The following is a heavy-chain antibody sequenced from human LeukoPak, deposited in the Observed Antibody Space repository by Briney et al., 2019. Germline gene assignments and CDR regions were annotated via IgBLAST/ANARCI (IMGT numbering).Heavy chain of an antibody. CDR3: ATVEYSSSWYRDN. CDR2: FDPEDGET. Sequence: GASAKVSCKVSGYTLTELSMHWVRQAPGKGLEWMGGFDPEDGETIYAQKFQGRVTMTEDTSTDTAYMELSSLRSEDTAVYYCATVEYSSSWYRDNWGQGTLVTVSS. V-gene: IGHV1-24*01. J-gene: IGHJ4*02. CDR1: GYTLTELS. D-gene: IGHD6-13*01.